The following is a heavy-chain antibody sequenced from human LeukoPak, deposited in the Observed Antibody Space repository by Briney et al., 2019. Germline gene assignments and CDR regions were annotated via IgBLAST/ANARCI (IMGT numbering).Heavy chain of an antibody. Sequence: GGPLRLSCAASGFTFSNYAMSWVRQAPGKGLEWVSAISGSGGNTYYTDSLKGRFTISRDNSDNTLYLQMNSLRAEDTAVYYCAKDGGSGWHLYYFDYWGQGALVTVSS. D-gene: IGHD6-19*01. J-gene: IGHJ4*02. CDR1: GFTFSNYA. V-gene: IGHV3-23*01. CDR2: ISGSGGNT. CDR3: AKDGGSGWHLYYFDY.